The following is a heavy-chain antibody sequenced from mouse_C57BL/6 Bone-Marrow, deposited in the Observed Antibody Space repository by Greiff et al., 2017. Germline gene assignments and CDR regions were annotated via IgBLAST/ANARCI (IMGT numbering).Heavy chain of an antibody. V-gene: IGHV1-59*01. J-gene: IGHJ2*01. CDR3: ARSGYGSSLRYYFDD. CDR2: IDPSDSYT. CDR1: GYTFTSYW. D-gene: IGHD1-1*01. Sequence: QVQLQQPGAELVRPGTSVKLSCKASGYTFTSYWMHWVKQRPGQGLEWIGVIDPSDSYTNYNQKFKGKATLTVDTSSSTAYMQLSSLTSEDSAVYYCARSGYGSSLRYYFDDWGQGTTLTVSS.